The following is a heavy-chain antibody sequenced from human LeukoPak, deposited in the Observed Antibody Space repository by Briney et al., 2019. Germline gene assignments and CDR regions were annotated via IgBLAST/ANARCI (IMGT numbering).Heavy chain of an antibody. Sequence: SETLSLTCAVSGGSISSSNWWSWVRQPPGKGLEWIGYIYYNGKTNYNPSLRSRVTISVDTSKKQFSLKLRSVTAADTAVYYCARGVVAAAGRTFDFWGQGTLVTVSS. V-gene: IGHV4-4*02. CDR1: GGSISSSNW. D-gene: IGHD6-13*01. J-gene: IGHJ4*02. CDR3: ARGVVAAAGRTFDF. CDR2: IYYNGKT.